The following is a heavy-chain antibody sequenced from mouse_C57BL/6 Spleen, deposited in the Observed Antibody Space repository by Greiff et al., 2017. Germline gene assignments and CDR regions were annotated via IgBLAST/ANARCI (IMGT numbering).Heavy chain of an antibody. J-gene: IGHJ2*01. CDR3: ASGGNYGGY. V-gene: IGHV1-69*01. CDR1: GYTFTRYW. D-gene: IGHD2-1*01. Sequence: QVQLQQPGAELVMPGASVKLSCKASGYTFTRYWMPWVKPRPGQGLEWIGSIDPSDSYTNYNQKFKGKSTLTVDKSSSTAYMQLSSLTSEDSAVYYCASGGNYGGYWGQGTTLTVSS. CDR2: IDPSDSYT.